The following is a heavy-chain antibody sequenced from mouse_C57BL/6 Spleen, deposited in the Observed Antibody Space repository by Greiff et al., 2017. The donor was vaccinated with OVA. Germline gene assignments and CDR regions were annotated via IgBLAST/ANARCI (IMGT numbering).Heavy chain of an antibody. D-gene: IGHD4-1*01. J-gene: IGHJ2*01. CDR3: ARIGTRGYFDY. CDR1: GFTFSDYG. V-gene: IGHV5-17*01. Sequence: EVQLVESGGGLVKPGGSLKLSCAASGFTFSDYGMHWVRQAPEKGLEWVAYISSGSSTIYYADTVKGRFTISRDNAKNTLFLQMTSLRSEDTAMYYCARIGTRGYFDYWGQGTTLTVSS. CDR2: ISSGSSTI.